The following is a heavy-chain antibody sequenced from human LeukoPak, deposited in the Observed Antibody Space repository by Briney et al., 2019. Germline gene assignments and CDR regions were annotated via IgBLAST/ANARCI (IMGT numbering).Heavy chain of an antibody. J-gene: IGHJ4*02. V-gene: IGHV3-21*01. Sequence: GGSLRLSCAGSGFTFNTYNVNWVRQAPGKGLEWVSSISSSSIYIYYADSVKGRFTISRDNAKNSLYLQMNSLRAEDTAVYYCATGVDYGDYLVPNWGQGTLVTVSS. D-gene: IGHD4-17*01. CDR2: ISSSSIYI. CDR1: GFTFNTYN. CDR3: ATGVDYGDYLVPN.